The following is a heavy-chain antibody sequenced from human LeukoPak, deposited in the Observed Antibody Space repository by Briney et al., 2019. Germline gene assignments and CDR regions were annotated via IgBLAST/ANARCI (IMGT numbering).Heavy chain of an antibody. CDR2: INPNSGDT. D-gene: IGHD5-12*01. J-gene: IGHJ6*03. CDR1: GYTFTAYY. Sequence: ASVKVSCKASGYTFTAYYIHWVRQAPGQGLEWMGWINPNSGDTNYAQKFQGRVTMTRDTSISTAYMELSRLRSDDTAVYYCARGRRIQSGYDFFPPRIVNYYYYMDVWGKGTTVTVSS. CDR3: ARGRRIQSGYDFFPPRIVNYYYYMDV. V-gene: IGHV1-2*02.